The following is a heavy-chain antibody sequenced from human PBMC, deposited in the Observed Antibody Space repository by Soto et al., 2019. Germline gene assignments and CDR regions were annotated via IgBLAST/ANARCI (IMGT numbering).Heavy chain of an antibody. Sequence: QVQLVQSGAEVKKPGSSVKVSCKAYGGTFSSYAISWVRQSPGQGLEWMGGIIPNFGTANYAQKVQGRVTITADESTSTDYMELSSLRSEDTAVYYSARAWGYSSSWYGGAFDIWGQGTMVTVSS. D-gene: IGHD6-13*01. V-gene: IGHV1-69*01. CDR3: ARAWGYSSSWYGGAFDI. CDR1: GGTFSSYA. CDR2: IIPNFGTA. J-gene: IGHJ3*02.